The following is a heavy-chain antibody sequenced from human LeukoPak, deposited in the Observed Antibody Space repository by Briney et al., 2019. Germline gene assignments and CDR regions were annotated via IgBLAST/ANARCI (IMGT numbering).Heavy chain of an antibody. Sequence: ASVKVSCKASGYTFTSYGISWVRQAPGQGLEWTGWISAYNGNTNYAQKLQGRVTMTTDTSTSTAYMELRSLRSDDTAVYYCAREGLGYDILTGYYRLFYFDYWGQGTLVTVSS. CDR2: ISAYNGNT. CDR3: AREGLGYDILTGYYRLFYFDY. CDR1: GYTFTSYG. V-gene: IGHV1-18*01. D-gene: IGHD3-9*01. J-gene: IGHJ4*02.